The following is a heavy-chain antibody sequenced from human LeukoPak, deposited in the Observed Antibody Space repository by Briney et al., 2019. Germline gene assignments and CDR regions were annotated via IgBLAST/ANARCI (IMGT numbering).Heavy chain of an antibody. D-gene: IGHD1-7*01. CDR2: ISSSSSYI. V-gene: IGHV3-21*01. CDR3: ARDHLEPGTTRDFDY. J-gene: IGHJ4*02. Sequence: PGGSLRLSCAASGFTFSSYSMNWVRQALGKGLEWVSSISSSSSYIYYADSVKGRFTISRDNAKNSLYLQMNSLRAEDTAVYYCARDHLEPGTTRDFDYWGQGTLVTVSS. CDR1: GFTFSSYS.